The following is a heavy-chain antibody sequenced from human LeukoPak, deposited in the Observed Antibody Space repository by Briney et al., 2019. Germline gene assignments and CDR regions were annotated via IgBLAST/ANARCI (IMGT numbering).Heavy chain of an antibody. D-gene: IGHD2-15*01. J-gene: IGHJ6*03. CDR2: ISAYNGNT. V-gene: IGHV1-18*01. CDR3: ARSVPKLLGYCSGGSCQTYYYYYYMDV. CDR1: GYTFTSYG. Sequence: GASVTVSCKASGYTFTSYGISWVRQAPRQGLEWMGWISAYNGNTNYEQKLQGRVTMTTDTSTSTAYMELRSLRSDDTAVYYCARSVPKLLGYCSGGSCQTYYYYYYMDVWGKGTTVTVSS.